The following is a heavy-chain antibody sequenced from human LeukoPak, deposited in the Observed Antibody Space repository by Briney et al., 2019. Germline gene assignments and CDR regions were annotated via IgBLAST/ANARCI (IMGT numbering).Heavy chain of an antibody. Sequence: GGSLRLSCAASRFTFNSYAMSWVRQAPGKGLEWVSVIGGSNGITFYVGSVKGRFTISRDNSKDTLYLQMNSLRAEDTAVYYCARSYSGSYDPPYYYGMGVWGQGTTVTVSS. CDR2: IGGSNGIT. CDR1: RFTFNSYA. V-gene: IGHV3-23*01. J-gene: IGHJ6*02. CDR3: ARSYSGSYDPPYYYGMGV. D-gene: IGHD1-26*01.